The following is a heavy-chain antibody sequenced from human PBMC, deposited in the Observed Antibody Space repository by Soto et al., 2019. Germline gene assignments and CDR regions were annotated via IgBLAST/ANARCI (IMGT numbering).Heavy chain of an antibody. V-gene: IGHV3-23*05. J-gene: IGHJ3*01. D-gene: IGHD3-10*01. CDR2: ITSSGNGT. CDR3: AKRFFGSGSPPGAFDV. CDR1: GFKFSNYA. Sequence: EVQLLESGGGLVQPGGSLRLSCAASGFKFSNYAMSWVRQAPGKGPEWVSFITSSGNGTYYADSVKGRFTISRDNSKNTLYVQTNNLRAEDTAIYYCAKRFFGSGSPPGAFDVWGPGTMVTVSS.